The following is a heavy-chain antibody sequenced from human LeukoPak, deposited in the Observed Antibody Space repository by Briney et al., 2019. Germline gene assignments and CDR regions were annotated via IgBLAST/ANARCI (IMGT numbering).Heavy chain of an antibody. V-gene: IGHV3-21*01. CDR3: ARDLYGDYDGY. D-gene: IGHD4-17*01. J-gene: IGHJ4*02. CDR1: GFTFSSYS. CDR2: ISSSSSYI. Sequence: GGSLRLSCAAPGFTFSSYSMNWVRQAPGKGLEWVSSISSSSSYIYYADSVKGQFTISRDNAKNSLYLQMNSLRAEDTAVYYCARDLYGDYDGYWGQGTLVTVSS.